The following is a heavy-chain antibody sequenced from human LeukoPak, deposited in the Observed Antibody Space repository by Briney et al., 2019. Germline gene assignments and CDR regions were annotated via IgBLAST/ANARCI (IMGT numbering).Heavy chain of an antibody. Sequence: ASVKVSCKASGYTLTGYYMHWVRQAPGQGLEWMGWINPNSGGTNYAQKFQGSVTMTRDTSITTAYMELSRLRSDDTAVYYCATGRAYGDYFDAFDIWGQGTMVTVSS. CDR2: INPNSGGT. J-gene: IGHJ3*02. D-gene: IGHD4-17*01. CDR1: GYTLTGYY. V-gene: IGHV1-2*02. CDR3: ATGRAYGDYFDAFDI.